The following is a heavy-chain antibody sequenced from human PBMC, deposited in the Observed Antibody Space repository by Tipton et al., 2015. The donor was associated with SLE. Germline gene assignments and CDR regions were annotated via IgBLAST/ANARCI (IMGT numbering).Heavy chain of an antibody. Sequence: TLSLTCTVSGGSISSYYWSWIRQPPGKGLEWVGYIYYSGSTNYNPSLKSRVTISVDTSKNQFSLKLSSVTAADTAVYYCARGSGSYSDAFDIWGQGTMVTVSS. CDR1: GGSISSYY. CDR3: ARGSGSYSDAFDI. V-gene: IGHV4-59*01. D-gene: IGHD1-26*01. CDR2: IYYSGST. J-gene: IGHJ3*02.